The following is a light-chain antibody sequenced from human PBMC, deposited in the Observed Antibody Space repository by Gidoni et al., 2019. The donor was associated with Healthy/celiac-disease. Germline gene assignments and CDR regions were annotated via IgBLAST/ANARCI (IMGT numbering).Light chain of an antibody. V-gene: IGKV1-5*03. Sequence: IQMTQSPSTLSASVGDRVTITCRASQSISSWLAWYQQKPGKAPKLLIYKASSLESGVPSRFSGSGSGTEFTLTISSLQPDDFATYYCQQYNSYWTFXQXTKVEIK. J-gene: IGKJ1*01. CDR1: QSISSW. CDR3: QQYNSYWT. CDR2: KAS.